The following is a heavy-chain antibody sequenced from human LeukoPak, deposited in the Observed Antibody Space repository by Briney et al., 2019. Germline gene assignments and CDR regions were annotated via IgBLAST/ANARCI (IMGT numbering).Heavy chain of an antibody. CDR1: GFTFSTYA. CDR3: AKSHSLSWVFDS. Sequence: GGCLRLSCAASGFTFSTYAMTWVRQAPGKGLEWVSAISKSGDITYYADSVKGRFTISGDNSKDTLYLQLNSLRAEDTAVYYCAKSHSLSWVFDSWAQGTLVTVSS. V-gene: IGHV3-23*01. D-gene: IGHD6-13*01. J-gene: IGHJ4*02. CDR2: ISKSGDIT.